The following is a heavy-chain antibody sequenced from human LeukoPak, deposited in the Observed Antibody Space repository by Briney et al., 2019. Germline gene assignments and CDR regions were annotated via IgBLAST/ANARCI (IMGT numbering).Heavy chain of an antibody. V-gene: IGHV3-21*01. Sequence: TPGGSLRLSCEGSGFSLSSYSMHWVRQAPGKGLEWVSSISGTSKYIHYSDSVKGRFTISRDNSKNSFYLQMNSLRVEDTAVYYCAREPQQFLEWLFDASPDYYYYMDVWGKGTTVTVSS. CDR2: ISGTSKYI. CDR3: AREPQQFLEWLFDASPDYYYYMDV. CDR1: GFSLSSYS. D-gene: IGHD3-3*01. J-gene: IGHJ6*03.